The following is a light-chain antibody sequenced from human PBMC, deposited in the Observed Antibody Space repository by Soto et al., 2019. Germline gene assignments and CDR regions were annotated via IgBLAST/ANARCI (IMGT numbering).Light chain of an antibody. CDR3: QHYNSYSVWT. Sequence: DIQMTQSPSTLSASVGDRVTITCRASQSISSWLAWYQQKPGKAPKLLIYDASSLESGVPSRFSGSGSGTEFTLTISSLQPDDFATYYCQHYNSYSVWTFGQGTKVEI. V-gene: IGKV1-5*01. J-gene: IGKJ1*01. CDR1: QSISSW. CDR2: DAS.